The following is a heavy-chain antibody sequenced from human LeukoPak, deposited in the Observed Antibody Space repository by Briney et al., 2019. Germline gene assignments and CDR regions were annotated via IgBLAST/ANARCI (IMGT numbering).Heavy chain of an antibody. Sequence: VASVKVSCKASGGTFSSYAISWVRQAPGQGLEWMGGIIPILAIANYAQKFQGRVTITADKSTSTASMELSSLRSEDTAVYYCARAADQDYYGSGSPLAPFDYWGQGTLVTVSS. V-gene: IGHV1-69*04. CDR1: GGTFSSYA. CDR3: ARAADQDYYGSGSPLAPFDY. J-gene: IGHJ4*02. CDR2: IIPILAIA. D-gene: IGHD3-10*01.